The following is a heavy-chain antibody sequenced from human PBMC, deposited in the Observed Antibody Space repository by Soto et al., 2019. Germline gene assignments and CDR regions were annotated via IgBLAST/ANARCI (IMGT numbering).Heavy chain of an antibody. CDR2: IRNRANSYTT. V-gene: IGHV3-72*01. CDR1: GFTFSNAW. D-gene: IGHD3-22*01. Sequence: EVQLVESGGGLVKPGGSLRLSCAASGFTFSNAWMSWVRQAPGKGLEWVGRIRNRANSYTTEYAASVKGRFTISRDDSKNSLYLQMNSLKTEDTAVYYCTRSGGYYDSSPDYWGQGTLVTVSS. CDR3: TRSGGYYDSSPDY. J-gene: IGHJ4*02.